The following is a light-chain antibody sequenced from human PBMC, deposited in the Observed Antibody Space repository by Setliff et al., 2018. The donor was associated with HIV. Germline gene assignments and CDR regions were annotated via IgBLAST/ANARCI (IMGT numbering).Light chain of an antibody. CDR2: EVI. V-gene: IGLV2-23*02. CDR3: CSYVGSNTLV. J-gene: IGLJ2*01. Sequence: QSALTQPASVSGSPGQSITISCTGTSSDVGSYNFVSWYQQHPGKAPKLMIYEVIKRPSGVSNRFSGPKSGNTASLTISGLQAEDEADYYCCSYVGSNTLVFGGGTKVTVL. CDR1: SSDVGSYNF.